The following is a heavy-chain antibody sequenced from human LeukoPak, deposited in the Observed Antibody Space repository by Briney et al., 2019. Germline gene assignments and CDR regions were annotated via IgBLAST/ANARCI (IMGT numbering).Heavy chain of an antibody. CDR2: ISYDGSNK. CDR3: AKESEYSSGWSHFDH. J-gene: IGHJ4*02. CDR1: GFTFSSYG. V-gene: IGHV3-30*18. Sequence: GGSLRLSCAASGFTFSSYGMHWVRQAPGKGLEWVAVISYDGSNKYYADSVKGRFTISRDNSKNTLYLQMNSLRAEDTAVYYCAKESEYSSGWSHFDHWGQGTLVTVSS. D-gene: IGHD6-19*01.